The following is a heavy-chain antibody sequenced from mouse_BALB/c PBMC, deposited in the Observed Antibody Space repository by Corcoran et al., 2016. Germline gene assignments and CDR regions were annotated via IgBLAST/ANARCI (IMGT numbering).Heavy chain of an antibody. V-gene: IGHV1S136*01. D-gene: IGHD3-1*01. J-gene: IGHJ3*01. CDR2: INPYNDGT. Sequence: EVQLQQSGPEPVKPGASVTMSCTASGYTFTSYVMHWVKQKPGQGLEWIGYINPYNDGTTYNEKFKGKATLTSDNSPSTAYMERSGLTSEDSAVYYGARAGAARATYWFAYWGQGTLVTVSA. CDR3: ARAGAARATYWFAY. CDR1: GYTFTSYV.